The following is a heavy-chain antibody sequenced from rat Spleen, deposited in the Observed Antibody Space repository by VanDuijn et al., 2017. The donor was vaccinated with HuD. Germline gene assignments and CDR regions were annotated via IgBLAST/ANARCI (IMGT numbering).Heavy chain of an antibody. CDR2: ITYEGIST. J-gene: IGHJ3*01. V-gene: IGHV5-22*01. CDR1: GFIFSDHY. CDR3: ARSGYGGYEDWFAY. D-gene: IGHD1-11*01. Sequence: EVQLVESGGGLVQPGRSLKVSCAASGFIFSDHYMAWVRQAPKKGLEWVASITYEGISTYYGDSVKGRFTISRDNAKSTLYLQMNSLRSEDTATYYCARSGYGGYEDWFAYWGQGTLVTVSS.